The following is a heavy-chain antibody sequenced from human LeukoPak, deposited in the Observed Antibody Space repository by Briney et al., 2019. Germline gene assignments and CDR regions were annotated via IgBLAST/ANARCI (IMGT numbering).Heavy chain of an antibody. J-gene: IGHJ3*02. CDR3: ARLPGIDAFDI. Sequence: SETLSLTCTVSGGSISSYYWSWIRQPPGKGLEWIGYIYYSGSTSYNPSLKSRVTISVDTSKNQFSLKLSSVTAADTAVYYCARLPGIDAFDIWGQGTMVTVSS. CDR2: IYYSGST. D-gene: IGHD3-10*01. V-gene: IGHV4-59*08. CDR1: GGSISSYY.